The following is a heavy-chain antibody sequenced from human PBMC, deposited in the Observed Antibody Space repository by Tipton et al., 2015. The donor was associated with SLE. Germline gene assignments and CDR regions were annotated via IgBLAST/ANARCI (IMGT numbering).Heavy chain of an antibody. J-gene: IGHJ4*02. CDR2: ISAYNGNT. D-gene: IGHD6-25*01. V-gene: IGHV1-18*01. CDR1: GYTFTSYG. Sequence: QLVQSGAEVKKPGASVKVSCKASGYTFTSYGISWVRQAPGQGLERMGWISAYNGNTNYAQNLQGRVTMTADTSTSTAYMELRSLRTDGTAVYCWASDRGGTRDFDYWGQGTLVSVS. CDR3: ASDRGGTRDFDY.